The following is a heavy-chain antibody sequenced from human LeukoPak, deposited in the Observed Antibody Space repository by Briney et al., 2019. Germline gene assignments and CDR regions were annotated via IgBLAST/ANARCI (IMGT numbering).Heavy chain of an antibody. J-gene: IGHJ4*02. V-gene: IGHV3-23*01. D-gene: IGHD6-6*01. Sequence: GGSLRLSCAASGFTFSSYAMSWVRQAPGKGLEWVSAISGSGGSTYYADSVKGRFTISRDNSKNTLYLQMNSLRAEDTAVYYCAKDRVPLAARPLHFDYWGQGTLVTVSS. CDR3: AKDRVPLAARPLHFDY. CDR2: ISGSGGST. CDR1: GFTFSSYA.